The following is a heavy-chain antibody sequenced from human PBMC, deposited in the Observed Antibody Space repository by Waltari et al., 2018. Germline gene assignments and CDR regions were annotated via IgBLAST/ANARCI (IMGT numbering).Heavy chain of an antibody. CDR2: IYYSGST. Sequence: QLQLQESGPGLVKPSETLSLTCTVSGGSISSSSYYWGWIRQPPGKGLEWIGSIYYSGSTYDTPSLKSRVTISVDTSKNQFSLKLSSVTAADTAVYYCARDPPGGAEGPNWFDPWGQGTLVTVSS. CDR1: GGSISSSSYY. CDR3: ARDPPGGAEGPNWFDP. V-gene: IGHV4-39*07. J-gene: IGHJ5*02.